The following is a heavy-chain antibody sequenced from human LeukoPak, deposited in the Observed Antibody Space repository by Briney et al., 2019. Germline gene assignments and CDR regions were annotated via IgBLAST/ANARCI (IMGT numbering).Heavy chain of an antibody. J-gene: IGHJ3*02. Sequence: PSETLSLTCSVSGGSINNYYWSWIRQPAGKGLEWIGLIYSSGSTSYNPSLKSRVTMSVDTSKNQFSLKLSSVTAADTAVYYCARYYYDSSGYYYGAFDIWGQGTMVTVSS. CDR2: IYSSGST. V-gene: IGHV4-4*07. CDR1: GGSINNYY. D-gene: IGHD3-22*01. CDR3: ARYYYDSSGYYYGAFDI.